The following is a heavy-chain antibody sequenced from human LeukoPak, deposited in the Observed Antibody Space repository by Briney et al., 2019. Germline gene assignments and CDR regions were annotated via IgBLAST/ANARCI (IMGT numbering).Heavy chain of an antibody. V-gene: IGHV4-39*07. CDR3: ARRAGDTVTPSLVDY. J-gene: IGHJ4*02. Sequence: PSETLSLTCTVSGGSISSSSYYWSWIRQPPGKGLEWIGEINHSGSTNYNPSLKSRVTISVDTSKNQFSLKLSSVTAADTAVYYCARRAGDTVTPSLVDYWGQGTLVTVSS. D-gene: IGHD4-17*01. CDR1: GGSISSSSYY. CDR2: INHSGST.